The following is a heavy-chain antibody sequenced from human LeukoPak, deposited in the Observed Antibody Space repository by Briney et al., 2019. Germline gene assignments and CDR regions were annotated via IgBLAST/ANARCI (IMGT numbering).Heavy chain of an antibody. V-gene: IGHV6-1*01. CDR1: GDSVSSNSAA. CDR2: TYYRSKWYN. D-gene: IGHD6-13*01. CDR3: ARGIAAAVPSDY. Sequence: SQTLSLTCAISGDSVSSNSAAWNWIRQSPSRGLEWLGRTYYRSKWYNDYAVSVKSRITINPDTSKNQFSLRLTSVTAADTAVYYCARGIAAAVPSDYWGQGTLVTVSS. J-gene: IGHJ4*02.